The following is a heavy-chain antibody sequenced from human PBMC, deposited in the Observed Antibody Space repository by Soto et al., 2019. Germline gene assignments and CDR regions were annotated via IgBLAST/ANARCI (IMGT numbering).Heavy chain of an antibody. CDR2: INHSGST. J-gene: IGHJ6*04. V-gene: IGHV4-34*01. D-gene: IGHD3-10*01. Sequence: SETLSLTCAVYGGSFSGYYWSWIRQPPGKGLEWIGEINHSGSTNYNPSLKSRVTISVDTSKNQFSLKLSSVTAADTAVYYCAGGIGYYYGSGSYSIYGMDVWGKGTTVT. CDR3: AGGIGYYYGSGSYSIYGMDV. CDR1: GGSFSGYY.